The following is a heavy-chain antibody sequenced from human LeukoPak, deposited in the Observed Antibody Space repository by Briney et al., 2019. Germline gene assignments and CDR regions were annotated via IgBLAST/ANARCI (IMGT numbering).Heavy chain of an antibody. CDR3: ARGIVSRIQPHIQGYYFDY. V-gene: IGHV4-39*07. J-gene: IGHJ4*02. CDR2: IYYSGST. Sequence: PSETLSLTCTVSGGSISSSSYYWGWIRQPPGKGLECIGSIYYSGSTYYNPSLKSRVTISVDTSKNQFSLKLSSVTAADTAVYYCARGIVSRIQPHIQGYYFDYWGQGTLVTVSS. D-gene: IGHD5-18*01. CDR1: GGSISSSSYY.